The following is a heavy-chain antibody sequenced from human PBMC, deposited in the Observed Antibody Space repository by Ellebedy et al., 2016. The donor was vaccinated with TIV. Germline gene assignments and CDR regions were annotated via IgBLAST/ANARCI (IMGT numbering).Heavy chain of an antibody. J-gene: IGHJ5*02. D-gene: IGHD3-16*01. CDR3: ARDPGGGGDYGDNWFDP. CDR1: GFTVSDYF. V-gene: IGHV3-66*01. CDR2: IYKNGGT. Sequence: GESLKISCAASGFTVSDYFMTWVRQAPGKGLEWVSLIYKNGGTNYTDSVNGRLTITRDDSKNTLYLQMNSLRAEDTAVYYCARDPGGGGDYGDNWFDPWGQGTLVTVSS.